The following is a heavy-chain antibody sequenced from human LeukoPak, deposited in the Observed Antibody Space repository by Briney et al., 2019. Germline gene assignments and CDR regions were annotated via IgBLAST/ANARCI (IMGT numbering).Heavy chain of an antibody. CDR2: IYYNGST. CDR1: GVSISSYY. CDR3: ARQSRGIAVAGLDY. J-gene: IGHJ4*02. D-gene: IGHD6-19*01. V-gene: IGHV4-59*08. Sequence: PSESLSLTCIASGVSISSYYWTWIRQPPGKGLEWVGYIYYNGSTNYNASLKSRVTISVDTSKNQYSLMLNSRTAADTTVYCCARQSRGIAVAGLDYWGQGILVTVSS.